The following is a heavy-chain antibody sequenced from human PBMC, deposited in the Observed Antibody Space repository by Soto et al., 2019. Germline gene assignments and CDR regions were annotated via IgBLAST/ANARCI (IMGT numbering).Heavy chain of an antibody. V-gene: IGHV1-69*12. Sequence: QVQLVQSGAEVKKPGSSVKVSCKASGGTFSSYAISWVRQAPGQGLEWMGGIIPIFGTANYAQKFQGRVTITADESXXTXYXXLSSLRSEDTAVYYCARGDYDYVWGSYRLIPFEDYWGQGTLVTVSS. CDR3: ARGDYDYVWGSYRLIPFEDY. D-gene: IGHD3-16*02. CDR1: GGTFSSYA. CDR2: IIPIFGTA. J-gene: IGHJ4*02.